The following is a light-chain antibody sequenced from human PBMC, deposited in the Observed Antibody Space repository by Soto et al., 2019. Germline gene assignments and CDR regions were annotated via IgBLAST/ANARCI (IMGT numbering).Light chain of an antibody. CDR2: GAT. V-gene: IGKV3-20*01. Sequence: LKTQSPLSLSVPPGEAASIYCMASGRLLHNKGYNYLACYQQKPGLAPRLLNYGATNRATGIPDRFIGSGSGTDFTLTISRLESEDSAVYYCQQYGISPFTFGGGAKV. CDR3: QQYGISPFT. CDR1: GRLLHNKGYNY. J-gene: IGKJ4*01.